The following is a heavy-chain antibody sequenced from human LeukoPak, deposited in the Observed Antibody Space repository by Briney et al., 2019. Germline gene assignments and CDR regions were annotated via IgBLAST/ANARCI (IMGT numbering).Heavy chain of an antibody. Sequence: GGSLRLSCAASGFTFSSYEMNWVRQAPGKGLEWVSYISSSGSTIYYADSVKGRFTISRDNAKNSLYLQVNSLRAEDTAVYYCATYTHWVAGDVWGQGTTVTVSS. D-gene: IGHD3-16*01. CDR2: ISSSGSTI. CDR3: ATYTHWVAGDV. CDR1: GFTFSSYE. V-gene: IGHV3-48*03. J-gene: IGHJ6*02.